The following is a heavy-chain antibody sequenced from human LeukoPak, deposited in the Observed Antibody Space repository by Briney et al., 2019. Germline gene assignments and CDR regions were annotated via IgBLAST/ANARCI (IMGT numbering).Heavy chain of an antibody. CDR1: GFTFSSYV. CDR3: AQQVGYCSSGSCYFTY. Sequence: GGSLRLSCAASGFTFSSYVMSWVRQAPGKGLEWVSSISNSGGSTYYADSVKGRFTISRDNSKNTLYLQMNSLRAEDTAVYYCAQQVGYCSSGSCYFTYWGQGTLVTVSS. CDR2: ISNSGGST. V-gene: IGHV3-23*01. J-gene: IGHJ1*01. D-gene: IGHD2-15*01.